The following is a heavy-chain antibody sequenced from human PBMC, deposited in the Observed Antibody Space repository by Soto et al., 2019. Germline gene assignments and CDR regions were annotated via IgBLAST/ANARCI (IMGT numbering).Heavy chain of an antibody. CDR2: IYHSGST. D-gene: IGHD4-17*01. J-gene: IGHJ4*02. CDR1: GGSISSGGYS. Sequence: SETLSLTCTVSGGSISSGGYSWSWIRQPPGKGLEWIGYIYHSGSTYYNPSLKSRVTISVDRSKNQFSLKLSSVTAADTAVYYCASGPIGDYTDGFDYWGQGTLVTVSS. CDR3: ASGPIGDYTDGFDY. V-gene: IGHV4-30-2*01.